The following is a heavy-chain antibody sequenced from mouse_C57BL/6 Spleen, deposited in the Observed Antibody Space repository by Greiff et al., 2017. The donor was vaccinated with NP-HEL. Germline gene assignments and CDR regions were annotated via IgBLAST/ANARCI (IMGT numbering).Heavy chain of an antibody. D-gene: IGHD5-1*01. J-gene: IGHJ2*01. CDR1: GYTFTDYE. CDR3: TRRGGYLSYYCDY. V-gene: IGHV1-15*01. Sequence: VQLQQSGAELVRPGASVTLSCKASGYTFTDYEMHWVKQTPVHGLEWIGAIDPETGGTAYNQKFKGKAILTADKSSSTAYMELRSLTSEDSAVYYCTRRGGYLSYYCDYWGQGTTLTVSS. CDR2: IDPETGGT.